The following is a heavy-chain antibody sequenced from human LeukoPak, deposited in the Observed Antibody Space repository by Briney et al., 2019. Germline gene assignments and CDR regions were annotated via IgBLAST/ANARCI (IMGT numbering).Heavy chain of an antibody. J-gene: IGHJ3*02. CDR2: IYPDDSDT. D-gene: IGHD1-14*01. CDR3: ARQSLPPEDAFDI. Sequence: GESLKISCQGSGYSFARYWIAWVRQMPGKGLERVGLIYPDDSDTRYHPAFQGQVTISADRSTNTAYLQWSGLKASDTAMYYCARQSLPPEDAFDIWGQGTMVTVSS. V-gene: IGHV5-51*01. CDR1: GYSFARYW.